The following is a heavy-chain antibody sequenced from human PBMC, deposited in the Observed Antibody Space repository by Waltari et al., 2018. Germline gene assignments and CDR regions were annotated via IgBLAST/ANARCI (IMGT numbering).Heavy chain of an antibody. CDR3: ARDKDIVVVPAAMPGY. Sequence: EVQLVESGGGLVKPGGSLRLSCAASGFTFSSYSMNWVRQAPGKGLEWVSSISSSSSYIDYADSVKGRFTISRDNAKNSLYLQMNSLRAEDTAVYYCARDKDIVVVPAAMPGYWGQGTLVTVSS. CDR1: GFTFSSYS. CDR2: ISSSSSYI. D-gene: IGHD2-2*01. V-gene: IGHV3-21*01. J-gene: IGHJ4*02.